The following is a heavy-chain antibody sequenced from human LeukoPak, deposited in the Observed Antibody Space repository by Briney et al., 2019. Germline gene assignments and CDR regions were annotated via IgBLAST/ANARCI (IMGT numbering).Heavy chain of an antibody. J-gene: IGHJ4*02. D-gene: IGHD6-6*01. CDR2: ISAGGGYT. CDR1: GFTFSTSG. CDR3: AKGTSNFDS. V-gene: IGHV3-23*01. Sequence: GGSLRLSCAVSGFTFSTSGMNWVRQAPGKGLEWVSSISAGGGYTYYADSVKGRFTISRDNLRNTLNLQMNSLSVEDTAVYYCAKGTSNFDSWGQGTLVTVSA.